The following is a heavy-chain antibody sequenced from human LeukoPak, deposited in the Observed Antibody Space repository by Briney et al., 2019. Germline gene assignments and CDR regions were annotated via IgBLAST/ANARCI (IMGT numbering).Heavy chain of an antibody. J-gene: IGHJ4*02. CDR1: GFTFSSYE. V-gene: IGHV3-48*03. CDR3: ARDLTMVRGVKVY. CDR2: ISSSGSTI. D-gene: IGHD3-10*01. Sequence: GGSLRLSCAASGFTFSSYEMNWVRQAPGQGREWVSYISSSGSTIYYADSVKGRFTISRDNAKNSLYLKMNSLRAEDTAVYYCARDLTMVRGVKVYWGQGTLVTVSS.